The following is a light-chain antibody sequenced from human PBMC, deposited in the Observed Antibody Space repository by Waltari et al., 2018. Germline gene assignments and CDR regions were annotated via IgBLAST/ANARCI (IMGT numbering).Light chain of an antibody. V-gene: IGKV1-39*01. CDR3: QQSYSTPWT. CDR1: QSIGGN. J-gene: IGKJ1*01. Sequence: DIEMTQSPSSLSASVGDRVNITCRASQSIGGNLNWYQQTPGRAPKVLIYAASSVQSWVPSRFSGRGSGTDFTLTISSLQPEDFATYYCQQSYSTPWTFGQGTKVEIK. CDR2: AAS.